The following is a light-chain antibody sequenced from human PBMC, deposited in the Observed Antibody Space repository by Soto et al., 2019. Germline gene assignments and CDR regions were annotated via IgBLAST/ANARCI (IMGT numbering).Light chain of an antibody. CDR3: QSFDISLSGLGI. CDR1: SSNIGAGYD. V-gene: IGLV1-40*01. J-gene: IGLJ2*01. Sequence: QSVLTQPPSVSGAPGQRVTISCTGSSSNIGAGYDVHWYLQLPKTAPKLLIYGNSNRPSGIPDRFSGSRSGTSVSLAITGLQAEDEADYYCQSFDISLSGLGIFGGGTKLTVL. CDR2: GNS.